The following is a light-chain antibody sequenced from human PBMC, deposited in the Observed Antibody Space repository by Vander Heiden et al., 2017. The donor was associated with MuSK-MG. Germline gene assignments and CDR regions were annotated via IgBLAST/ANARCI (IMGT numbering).Light chain of an antibody. V-gene: IGKV3-15*01. J-gene: IGKJ1*01. CDR3: QQYYNWKT. CDR2: GAS. CDR1: QSVGTN. Sequence: EIVMTQSPATLSVSPGERATLSCRASQSVGTNLGWYQQKPGQAPRLLIHGASTRATGTPARFSGSGSGTEFTLTISSLQSEDSAVYYCQQYYNWKTFGQGTKVEIK.